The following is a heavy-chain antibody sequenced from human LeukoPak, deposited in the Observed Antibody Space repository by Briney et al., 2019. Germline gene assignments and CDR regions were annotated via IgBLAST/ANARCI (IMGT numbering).Heavy chain of an antibody. CDR2: IYSGGST. V-gene: IGHV3-66*01. D-gene: IGHD1-26*01. CDR3: ARDGRGKSDAFDI. CDR1: GFTVSSNY. Sequence: PGGSLRLSCAASGFTVSSNYMSWVRQAPGKGLEWVSVIYSGGSTYYADSVKGRFTISRDNSKNTLYLQVNSLRAEDTAVYYCARDGRGKSDAFDIWGQGTMVTVSS. J-gene: IGHJ3*02.